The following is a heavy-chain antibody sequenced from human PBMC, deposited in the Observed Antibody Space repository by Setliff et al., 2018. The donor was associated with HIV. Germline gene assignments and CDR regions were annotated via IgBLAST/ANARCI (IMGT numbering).Heavy chain of an antibody. D-gene: IGHD3-10*01. CDR3: ARLAEDYYDSGTWEVDY. J-gene: IGHJ4*01. V-gene: IGHV4-4*07. CDR2: LHASGNT. Sequence: SETLSLTCSVSGDSTSNSYWSWIRQPAGKGLEWIGRLHASGNTNYNPSLKSRVTMSIDTSKNQRSLRLNSVTATDPAVCYCARLAEDYYDSGTWEVDYWAHGTLVTVSS. CDR1: GDSTSNSY.